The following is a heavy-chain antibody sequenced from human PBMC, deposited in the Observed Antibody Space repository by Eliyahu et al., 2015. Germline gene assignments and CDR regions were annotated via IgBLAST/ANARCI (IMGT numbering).Heavy chain of an antibody. D-gene: IGHD3-22*01. CDR2: INHSGST. CDR1: GGSFSGYY. J-gene: IGHJ6*02. V-gene: IGHV4-34*01. CDR3: ARGLGGYYDSSLSYGMDV. Sequence: QVQLQQWGAGLLKPSETLSLTCAVYGGSFSGYYWXWIRQPPGKGLEWIGEINHSGSTNYNPSLKSRVTISVDTSKNQFSLKLSSVTAADTAVYYCARGLGGYYDSSLSYGMDVWGQGTTVTVSS.